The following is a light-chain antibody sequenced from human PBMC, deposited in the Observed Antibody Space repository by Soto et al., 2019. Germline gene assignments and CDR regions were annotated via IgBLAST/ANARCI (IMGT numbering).Light chain of an antibody. V-gene: IGKV1-5*03. CDR3: QQYNIYPWT. CDR1: QSMSSW. CDR2: KAS. Sequence: DIQMTQSPSTLSASVGDRVTITCRASQSMSSWLAWYQQKPGKAPNLLIYKASNLESGVPSRFSGSGSGTEFTLTISSLHPDDFATYYCQQYNIYPWTFGQGTKVEVK. J-gene: IGKJ1*01.